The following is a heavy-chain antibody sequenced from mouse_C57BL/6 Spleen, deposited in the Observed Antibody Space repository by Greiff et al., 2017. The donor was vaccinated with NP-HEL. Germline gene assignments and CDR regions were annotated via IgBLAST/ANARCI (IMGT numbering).Heavy chain of an antibody. CDR2: IYPGDGDT. CDR3: ARQRSSGPWFAY. J-gene: IGHJ3*01. V-gene: IGHV1-80*01. CDR1: GYAFSSYW. Sequence: QVQLKESGAELVKPGASVKISCKASGYAFSSYWMNWVKQRPGKGLEWIGQIYPGDGDTNYNGKFKGKATLTADKSSSTAYMQLSSLTSEDSAVYFCARQRSSGPWFAYWGQGTLVTVSA. D-gene: IGHD3-2*02.